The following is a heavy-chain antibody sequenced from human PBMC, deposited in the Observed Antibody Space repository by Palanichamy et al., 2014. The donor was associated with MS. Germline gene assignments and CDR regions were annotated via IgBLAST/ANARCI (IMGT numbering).Heavy chain of an antibody. Sequence: QVRLVQSGAELKKPGASVRVPCKASGYTFTTYDLSWVRQATGQGLEWLGWMSPKSGNTGYAQKFQGRVTMTRDISINTAYMELTSLTSEDTAVYYCARGEGWGATSWYFDLWGRGTLVTVHS. D-gene: IGHD6-19*01. CDR2: MSPKSGNT. CDR3: ARGEGWGATSWYFDL. CDR1: GYTFTTYD. J-gene: IGHJ2*01. V-gene: IGHV1-8*01.